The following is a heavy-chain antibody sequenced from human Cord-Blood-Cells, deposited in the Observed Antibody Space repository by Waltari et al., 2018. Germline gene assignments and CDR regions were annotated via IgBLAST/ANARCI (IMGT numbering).Heavy chain of an antibody. V-gene: IGHV1-69*18. CDR3: ARGTGDNYYSYYHMVV. Sequence: QVQLVQSGAEVKKPGSSVKVSCKASGGTFSSYAISWVRQARGQGLEWMGRSIPILGKANYGKKFQGRVTLTANESTSTACMGLGSLRSEDTAVYVCARGTGDNYYSYYHMVVWGKGTTVTVSS. J-gene: IGHJ6*03. D-gene: IGHD2-21*01. CDR2: SIPILGKA. CDR1: GGTFSSYA.